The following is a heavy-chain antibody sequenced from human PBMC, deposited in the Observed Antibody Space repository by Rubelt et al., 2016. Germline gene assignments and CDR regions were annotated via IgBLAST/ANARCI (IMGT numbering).Heavy chain of an antibody. CDR3: VTGVRASAGKFYFDS. CDR2: ISGSGGST. V-gene: IGHV3-23*01. J-gene: IGHJ4*02. Sequence: EVQLLESGGDLVQPGGSLRLSCVASGFTFSLYAMAWVRQAPGKGLDWVSSISGSGGSTYYAGSLRGRFTSSRESSRSTLVLQMNNLGADDTAVYYCVTGVRASAGKFYFDSWGQGTLVTVSS. CDR1: GFTFSLYA. D-gene: IGHD6-13*01.